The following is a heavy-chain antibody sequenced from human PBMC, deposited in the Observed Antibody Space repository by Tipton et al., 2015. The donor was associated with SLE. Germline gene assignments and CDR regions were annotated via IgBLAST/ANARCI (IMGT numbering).Heavy chain of an antibody. J-gene: IGHJ6*03. D-gene: IGHD1-1*01. CDR2: IYHSGST. CDR3: ARGRDVNWYYYYYMDV. CDR1: GYSISSGYY. V-gene: IGHV4-38-2*01. Sequence: TLSLTCAVSGYSISSGYYWGWIRQPPGKGLEWIGSIYHSGSTYYNPSLKSRVTISVDTSKNQFSLKLSSVTAADTAVYYCARGRDVNWYYYYYMDVWGKGTTVTVSS.